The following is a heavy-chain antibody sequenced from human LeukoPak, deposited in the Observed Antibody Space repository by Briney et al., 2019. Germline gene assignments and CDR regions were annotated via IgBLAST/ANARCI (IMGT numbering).Heavy chain of an antibody. CDR3: ARATIVATTHFDY. CDR2: ISSSVDTI. D-gene: IGHD5-12*01. J-gene: IGHJ4*02. V-gene: IGHV3-11*01. Sequence: PGGSLRLSCAASGFTFSDHYVSWIRQAPGKGLEWVSYISSSVDTIYYADSVKGRFTVSRDNAKNSLYLQMNSLRAEDTAVYYCARATIVATTHFDYWGQGTLVTVSS. CDR1: GFTFSDHY.